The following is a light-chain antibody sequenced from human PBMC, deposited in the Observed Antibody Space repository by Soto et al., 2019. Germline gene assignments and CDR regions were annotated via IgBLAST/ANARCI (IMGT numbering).Light chain of an antibody. CDR2: WAS. Sequence: DIVMTQSPDSLAVSLGERATINCKSTQSVLYNSNNKNYLAWYQQKPGQPPNLLIYWASTRESGVPDRFSGSGSGTDFTLTISSLQAEDVAVYYCQQYYSIPVTFGGGTKVEIK. V-gene: IGKV4-1*01. CDR3: QQYYSIPVT. CDR1: QSVLYNSNNKNY. J-gene: IGKJ4*01.